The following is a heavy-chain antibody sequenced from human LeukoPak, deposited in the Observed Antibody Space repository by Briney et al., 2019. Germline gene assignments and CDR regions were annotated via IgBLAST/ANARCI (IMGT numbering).Heavy chain of an antibody. D-gene: IGHD5-12*01. Sequence: GGSLRLSCAAAGFTFSNYNMNWVRQAPGKGLEWVSYISSSGSSAYYADSVKGRFTISRDNAKNSLSLQMHSLRDGDTAVYYCAVDIVATIGVTWGQGTLVTVSS. CDR3: AVDIVATIGVT. J-gene: IGHJ4*02. CDR1: GFTFSNYN. CDR2: ISSSGSSA. V-gene: IGHV3-48*02.